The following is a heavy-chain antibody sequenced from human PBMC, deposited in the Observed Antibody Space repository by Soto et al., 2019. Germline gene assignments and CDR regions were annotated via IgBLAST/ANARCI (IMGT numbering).Heavy chain of an antibody. CDR2: TYWDDDK. V-gene: IGHV2-5*02. D-gene: IGHD3-3*01. Sequence: QITLKESGPTLVKPTQTLTLTCTFSGFSLSTSGVGVGWIRQPPGKALEWLALTYWDDDKRYSPSLKSRLTITRDTSKNQVVLTMTNMDPVDTATYYCAHSGRFLEWLSHFDYWGQGTLVTVSS. CDR3: AHSGRFLEWLSHFDY. J-gene: IGHJ4*02. CDR1: GFSLSTSGVG.